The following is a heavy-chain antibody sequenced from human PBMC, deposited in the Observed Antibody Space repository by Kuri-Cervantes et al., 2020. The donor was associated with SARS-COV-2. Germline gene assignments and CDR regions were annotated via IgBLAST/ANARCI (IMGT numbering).Heavy chain of an antibody. CDR2: IRYDGSNK. J-gene: IGHJ6*03. Sequence: GGSLRLSCAASGFTFSSYGMHWVRQAPGKGLEGVAFIRYDGSNKYYADSVKGRFTISRDDAKNSLYLQMSSLRAEDTAVYYCAREGTHLSSYYYMDVWGKGTTVTVSS. CDR1: GFTFSSYG. D-gene: IGHD2/OR15-2a*01. CDR3: AREGTHLSSYYYMDV. V-gene: IGHV3-30*02.